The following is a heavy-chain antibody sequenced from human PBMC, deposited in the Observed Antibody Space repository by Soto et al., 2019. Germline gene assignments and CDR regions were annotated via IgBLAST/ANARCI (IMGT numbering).Heavy chain of an antibody. J-gene: IGHJ6*02. CDR2: ISYYSGSI. CDR3: AKSTGGTANGMDV. D-gene: IGHD2-8*02. V-gene: IGHV3-9*01. CDR1: GFSFADYG. Sequence: EVQLVESGGGLVQPGRSLRLSCAASGFSFADYGMHWVRHAPGKGLEWVSGISYYSGSIGYADSVKGRFTISRDNAKNSLYLQMNRLRGEDTALYYCAKSTGGTANGMDVWGQGTTVTVAS.